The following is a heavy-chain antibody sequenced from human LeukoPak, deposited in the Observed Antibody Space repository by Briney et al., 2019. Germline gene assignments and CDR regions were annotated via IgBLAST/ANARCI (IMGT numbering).Heavy chain of an antibody. Sequence: PSETLSLTCTVSGYSISSGYDWGWIRQPPGKGLEWIGSIYHNGRTYYNPSLKSRVTISVDTSDNQVSLKLSSVTAADTAVYYCARLYSGYDYIWGQGTMVTVSS. CDR1: GYSISSGYD. V-gene: IGHV4-38-2*02. CDR3: ARLYSGYDYI. J-gene: IGHJ3*02. D-gene: IGHD5-12*01. CDR2: IYHNGRT.